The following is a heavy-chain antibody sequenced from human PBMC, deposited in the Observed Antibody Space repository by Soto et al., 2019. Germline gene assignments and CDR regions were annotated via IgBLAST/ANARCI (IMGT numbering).Heavy chain of an antibody. D-gene: IGHD1-1*01. V-gene: IGHV3-74*01. Sequence: EVHLVESGGGLLQPGGSLRLSCAASGFTFSMYWMHWVRQVPGKGPEWVSRINDDGSHTNYADSVKGRFTISRDNAKNTLYRQMNDLRAEDTAVYYWTRGPRSTSTGTGAFWGQGTLVTVSS. CDR1: GFTFSMYW. CDR2: INDDGSHT. CDR3: TRGPRSTSTGTGAF. J-gene: IGHJ4*02.